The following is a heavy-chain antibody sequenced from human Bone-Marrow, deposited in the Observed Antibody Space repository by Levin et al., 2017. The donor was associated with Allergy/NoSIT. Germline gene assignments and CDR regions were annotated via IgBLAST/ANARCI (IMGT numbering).Heavy chain of an antibody. Sequence: SETLSLTCTVSGGSISSYYWSWIRQPPGKGLEWIGYIYYSGSTNYNPSLKSRVTMSVDTSKNQFSLKLSSVTAADTAVYYCASMYYDFWSGQSLYYFDYWGQGTLVTVSS. D-gene: IGHD3-3*01. J-gene: IGHJ4*02. CDR1: GGSISSYY. CDR3: ASMYYDFWSGQSLYYFDY. CDR2: IYYSGST. V-gene: IGHV4-59*01.